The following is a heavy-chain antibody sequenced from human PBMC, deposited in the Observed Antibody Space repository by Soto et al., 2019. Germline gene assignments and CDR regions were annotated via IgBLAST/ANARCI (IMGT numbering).Heavy chain of an antibody. J-gene: IGHJ4*02. Sequence: ASVKVSCKASGDTFTSYYMHWVRQAPGRGLEWMGIINPSGDTSYAQKFQGRVTMTRDTSTSTVYMELSSLRSEDTAAYYCARVYCSGGGCYGIDYWGQGTLVTVSS. CDR2: INPSGDT. CDR1: GDTFTSYY. CDR3: ARVYCSGGGCYGIDY. D-gene: IGHD2-15*01. V-gene: IGHV1-46*01.